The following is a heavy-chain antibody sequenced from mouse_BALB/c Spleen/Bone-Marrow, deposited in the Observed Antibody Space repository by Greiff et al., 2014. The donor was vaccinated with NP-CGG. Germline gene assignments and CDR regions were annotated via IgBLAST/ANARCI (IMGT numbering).Heavy chain of an antibody. J-gene: IGHJ4*01. CDR2: IYPGNSDT. CDR3: TRGITTVVATRAMDY. Sequence: VQLQQSGTVLARPGASVKMSCKASGYTFTSYWMHWVKQRPGQGLEWIGAIYPGNSDTSYNQKFKGKAKLTAVTSTSTAYMDLSILTNDDAAVYYCTRGITTVVATRAMDYWGQGTSVTVSS. CDR1: GYTFTSYW. V-gene: IGHV1-5*01. D-gene: IGHD1-1*01.